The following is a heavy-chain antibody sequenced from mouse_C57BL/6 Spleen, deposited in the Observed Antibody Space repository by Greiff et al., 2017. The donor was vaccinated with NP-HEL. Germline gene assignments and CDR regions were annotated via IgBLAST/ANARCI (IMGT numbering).Heavy chain of an antibody. CDR3: ASHYYGSSYTSWFAY. Sequence: EVKLMESGPELVKPGASVKISCKASGYSFTDYNMNWVKQSNGKSLEWIGVINPNYGTTSYNQKFKGKATLTVDQSSSTAYMQLNSLTSEDSAVYYCASHYYGSSYTSWFAYWGQGTLVTVSA. V-gene: IGHV1-39*01. D-gene: IGHD1-1*01. J-gene: IGHJ3*01. CDR2: INPNYGTT. CDR1: GYSFTDYN.